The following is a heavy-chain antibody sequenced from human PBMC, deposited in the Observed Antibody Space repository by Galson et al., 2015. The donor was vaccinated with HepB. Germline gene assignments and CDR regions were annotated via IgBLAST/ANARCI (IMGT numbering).Heavy chain of an antibody. CDR2: ISSSSYI. D-gene: IGHD3-10*01. V-gene: IGHV3-21*01. Sequence: SLRLSCAASGFTFSSYSMNWVRQAPGKGLEWVSSISSSSYIYYADSVKGRFTISRDNAKNSLYLQMNSLRAEDTAVYYCAAAYGSGSYQARWGQGTLVTVSS. CDR3: AAAYGSGSYQAR. J-gene: IGHJ4*02. CDR1: GFTFSSYS.